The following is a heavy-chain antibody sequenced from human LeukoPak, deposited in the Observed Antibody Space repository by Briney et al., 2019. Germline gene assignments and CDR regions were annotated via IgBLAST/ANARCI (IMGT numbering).Heavy chain of an antibody. CDR1: GYTFTSYG. CDR3: VRDTYYYDSSGFDY. CDR2: ISAYNGNT. V-gene: IGHV1-18*01. D-gene: IGHD3-22*01. Sequence: ASVKLSCKASGYTFTSYGISWVRQAPGQGLEWMGWISAYNGNTNYAQKLQGRVTMTTDTSTSTAYMELRSLRSDDTALYYCVRDTYYYDSSGFDYWGQGTLVTVSS. J-gene: IGHJ4*02.